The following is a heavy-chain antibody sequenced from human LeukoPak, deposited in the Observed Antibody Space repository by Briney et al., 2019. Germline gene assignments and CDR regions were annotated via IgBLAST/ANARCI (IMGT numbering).Heavy chain of an antibody. D-gene: IGHD3-22*01. CDR2: MNPNSGNT. Sequence: ASVKVSCKASGYTFTSYDINWVRQATGQGLEWMGWMNPNSGNTGYAQKFQGRVTMTRNTSISTAYTELSSLRSEDTAVYYCARGLYYYDSSGYWPLDYWGQGTLVTVSS. CDR3: ARGLYYYDSSGYWPLDY. V-gene: IGHV1-8*01. CDR1: GYTFTSYD. J-gene: IGHJ4*02.